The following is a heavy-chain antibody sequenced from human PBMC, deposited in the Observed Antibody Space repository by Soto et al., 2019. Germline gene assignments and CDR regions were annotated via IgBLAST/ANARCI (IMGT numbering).Heavy chain of an antibody. V-gene: IGHV3-30*04. CDR1: GFTFSSYA. CDR3: ARDRDSSWIWYFDL. CDR2: ISYDGSNK. D-gene: IGHD6-13*01. Sequence: GESLKISCAASGFTFSSYAMHWVRQAPGKGLEWVAVISYDGSNKYYADSVKGRFTISRDNSKNTLYLQMNSLRAEDTAVYYCARDRDSSWIWYFDLWGRGTLVTVSS. J-gene: IGHJ2*01.